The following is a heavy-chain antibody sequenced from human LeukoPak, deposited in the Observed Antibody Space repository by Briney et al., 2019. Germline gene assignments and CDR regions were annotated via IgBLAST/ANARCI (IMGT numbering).Heavy chain of an antibody. CDR1: GFTFSSYA. Sequence: GRSLRLSCAASGFTFSSYAMHWVRQAPGKGLEWVAVISYDGSNKYYADSVKGRFTISRDNSKNTLYLQMNSLRAEDTAVYYCAGDAEYYYDSNGYYPLRYWGQGTLVTVSS. CDR3: AGDAEYYYDSNGYYPLRY. J-gene: IGHJ4*02. D-gene: IGHD3-22*01. CDR2: ISYDGSNK. V-gene: IGHV3-30-3*01.